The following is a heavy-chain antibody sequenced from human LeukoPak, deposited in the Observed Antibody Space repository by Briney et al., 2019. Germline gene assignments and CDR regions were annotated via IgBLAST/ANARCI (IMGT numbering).Heavy chain of an antibody. D-gene: IGHD6-19*01. CDR2: IYYSGST. V-gene: IGHV4-59*08. Sequence: SETLSLTCTVSGGSISSYYWSWIRQPPGKGLGWIGYIYYSGSTNYNPSLKSRVTISVDTSKNQFSLKLSSVTAADTAVYYCARQGSSGWYYYFDYWGQGTLVTVSS. CDR1: GGSISSYY. CDR3: ARQGSSGWYYYFDY. J-gene: IGHJ4*02.